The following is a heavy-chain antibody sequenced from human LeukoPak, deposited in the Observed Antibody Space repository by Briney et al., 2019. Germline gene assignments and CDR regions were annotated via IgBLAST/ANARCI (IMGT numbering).Heavy chain of an antibody. Sequence: KAGGSLRLSCAASGFTFSGYAMNWVGQAPGKGLEWVSSIDGDYNTFYADSVKGRFAISRDNAKNSLYLQMNGLRAEDTAVYYCARDPAEADCWGQGTLVTVSS. CDR1: GFTFSGYA. CDR3: ARDPAEADC. V-gene: IGHV3-21*06. J-gene: IGHJ4*02. CDR2: IDGDYNT.